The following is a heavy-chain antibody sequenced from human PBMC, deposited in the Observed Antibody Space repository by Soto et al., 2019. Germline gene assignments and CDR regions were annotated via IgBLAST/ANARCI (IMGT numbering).Heavy chain of an antibody. CDR2: ISGSGGST. CDR3: ARDYLVVPHRVIDY. CDR1: GFTFSSYA. V-gene: IGHV3-23*01. D-gene: IGHD2-2*01. Sequence: PGGSLRLSCAASGFTFSSYAMSWVRQAPGKGLEWVSAISGSGGSTYYADSVKGRFTISRDNSKNTLSLQMNSLRVGDTAVYYCARDYLVVPHRVIDYWGQGTLVTVSS. J-gene: IGHJ4*02.